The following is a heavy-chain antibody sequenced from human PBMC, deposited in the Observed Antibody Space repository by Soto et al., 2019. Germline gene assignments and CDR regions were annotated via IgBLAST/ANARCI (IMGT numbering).Heavy chain of an antibody. CDR2: IIPIFGTA. J-gene: IGHJ6*02. V-gene: IGHV1-69*13. Sequence: SVKVSCKASGGTFSSYAISWVRQAPGQGLEWMGGIIPIFGTANYAQKFQGRVTITADESTSTAYMERSSLRSEDTAVYYCARARIAAAGTYYYYGMDVWGQGTTVTVSS. D-gene: IGHD6-13*01. CDR3: ARARIAAAGTYYYYGMDV. CDR1: GGTFSSYA.